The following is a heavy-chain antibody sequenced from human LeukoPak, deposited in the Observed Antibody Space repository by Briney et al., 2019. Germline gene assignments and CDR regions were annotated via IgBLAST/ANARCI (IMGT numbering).Heavy chain of an antibody. J-gene: IGHJ4*02. V-gene: IGHV3-30-3*01. CDR3: ARATGYSSSSGLDY. Sequence: GGSLRLSCAASGFTFSSYAMHWVRQAPGKGLGRVAVISYDGSNKYYADSVKGRFTISRDNSKNTLYLQMNSLRAEDTAVYYCARATGYSSSSGLDYWGQGTLVTVSS. CDR1: GFTFSSYA. CDR2: ISYDGSNK. D-gene: IGHD6-6*01.